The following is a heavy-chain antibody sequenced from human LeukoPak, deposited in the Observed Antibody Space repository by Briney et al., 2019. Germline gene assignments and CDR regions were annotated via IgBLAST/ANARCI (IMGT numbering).Heavy chain of an antibody. CDR3: ATCPPGAQRICYYFDY. J-gene: IGHJ4*02. D-gene: IGHD1-26*01. V-gene: IGHV3-21*01. CDR2: IGTSSGNT. CDR1: GFSFSHYS. Sequence: GGSLRLSCAASGFSFSHYSMNWVRQAPGKGLEWVSSIGTSSGNTNYGDSVKGRFTISRDNMKNSVHLQMNSLRAEDTAVYYCATCPPGAQRICYYFDYWGQGTLVTVSS.